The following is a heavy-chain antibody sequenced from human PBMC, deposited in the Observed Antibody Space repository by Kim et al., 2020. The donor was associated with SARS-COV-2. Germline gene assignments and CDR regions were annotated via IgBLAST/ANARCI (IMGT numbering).Heavy chain of an antibody. Sequence: SETLSLTCTVSGGSISSGDYYWSWIRQPPGKGLEWIGYIYYSGSTYYNPSLKSRVTISVDTSKNQFSLKLSSVTAADTAVYYCASYICGGDCYYYYMDVWGKGTTVTVSS. J-gene: IGHJ6*03. D-gene: IGHD2-21*01. V-gene: IGHV4-30-4*01. CDR3: ASYICGGDCYYYYMDV. CDR1: GGSISSGDYY. CDR2: IYYSGST.